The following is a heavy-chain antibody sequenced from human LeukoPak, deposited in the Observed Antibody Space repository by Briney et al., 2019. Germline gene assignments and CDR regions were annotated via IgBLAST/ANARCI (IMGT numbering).Heavy chain of an antibody. D-gene: IGHD1-26*01. J-gene: IGHJ6*02. Sequence: GGSLRLSCAASGFSFRSYWMSWVRQAPGKGLEWVANIKQDGSEKYYVDSVKGRFTISRDNAKNSLYLQMNSLRAEDTAVYYCARDRDLYSGSRRLLYYYGMDVWGQGTTVTVSS. CDR2: IKQDGSEK. V-gene: IGHV3-7*01. CDR1: GFSFRSYW. CDR3: ARDRDLYSGSRRLLYYYGMDV.